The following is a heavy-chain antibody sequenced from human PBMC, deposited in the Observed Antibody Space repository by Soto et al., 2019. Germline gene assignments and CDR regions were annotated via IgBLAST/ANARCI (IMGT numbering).Heavy chain of an antibody. Sequence: PSETLSLTCTVSGGSMSSYYWTWLRQSPGRGLEWIGYIYKSATTYYNPSFESRVAISVDTSKSQFSLNVTSVTAADTAVYFCARGRYCLTGRCFPNWFDSWGQGALVTVSS. CDR1: GGSMSSYY. D-gene: IGHD7-27*01. CDR2: IYKSATT. J-gene: IGHJ5*01. V-gene: IGHV4-4*08. CDR3: ARGRYCLTGRCFPNWFDS.